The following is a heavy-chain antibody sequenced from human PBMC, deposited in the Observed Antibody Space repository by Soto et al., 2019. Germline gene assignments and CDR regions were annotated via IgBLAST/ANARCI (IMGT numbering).Heavy chain of an antibody. CDR3: TTEPLTYYYGSGSFLEVDY. J-gene: IGHJ4*02. CDR2: IKSKTDGGTT. D-gene: IGHD3-10*01. CDR1: GFTFSNAW. V-gene: IGHV3-15*01. Sequence: GGSLRLSCAASGFTFSNAWMSWVRQAPGKGLEWVGRIKSKTDGGTTDYAAPVKGRFTISRDDSKNTLYLQMNSLKTEDTAVYYCTTEPLTYYYGSGSFLEVDYWGQGTLVTVS.